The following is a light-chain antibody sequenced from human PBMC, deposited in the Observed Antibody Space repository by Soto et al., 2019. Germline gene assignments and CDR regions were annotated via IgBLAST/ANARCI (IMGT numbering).Light chain of an antibody. CDR1: SSNFGTNT. CDR3: AAWDDSLNGWV. Sequence: QSALTQPPSASGTPGQRVIISCSGSSSNFGTNTVNWYQQFPGTAPKVLIYSNNQRPSRVPDRFSGSKSGTSASLAISGLQSEDEADYYCAAWDDSLNGWVFGGGTKLTVL. CDR2: SNN. J-gene: IGLJ3*02. V-gene: IGLV1-44*01.